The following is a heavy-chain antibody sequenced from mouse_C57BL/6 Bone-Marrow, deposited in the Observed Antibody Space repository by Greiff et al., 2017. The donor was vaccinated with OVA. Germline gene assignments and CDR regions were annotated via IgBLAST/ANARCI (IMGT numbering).Heavy chain of an antibody. CDR1: GFSLSTFGMG. D-gene: IGHD2-5*01. Sequence: QVTLKVSGPGILQPSQTLSLTCSFSGFSLSTFGMGVGWIRQPSGKGLEWLAHIWWDDVKYYNPVLKSRLTISKDTSKNQVFLKIANVDTSDTAAYYGARGYYSNSSWFAYWGQGTLVTVSA. V-gene: IGHV8-8*01. J-gene: IGHJ3*01. CDR3: ARGYYSNSSWFAY. CDR2: IWWDDVK.